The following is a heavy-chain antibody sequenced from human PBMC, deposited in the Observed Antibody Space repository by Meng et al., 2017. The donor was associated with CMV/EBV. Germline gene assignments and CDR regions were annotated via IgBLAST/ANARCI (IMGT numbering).Heavy chain of an antibody. J-gene: IGHJ4*02. Sequence: GESLKISCAASGFTFSSYWMSWVRQAPGKGLEWVANIKQDGSEKYYVDSVKGRFTISRDNSKNTLYLQMNSLRAEDTAVYYCAKEGTGRVTAVGATLFDYWGQGTLVTVSS. D-gene: IGHD1-26*01. CDR1: GFTFSSYW. CDR2: IKQDGSEK. CDR3: AKEGTGRVTAVGATLFDY. V-gene: IGHV3-7*01.